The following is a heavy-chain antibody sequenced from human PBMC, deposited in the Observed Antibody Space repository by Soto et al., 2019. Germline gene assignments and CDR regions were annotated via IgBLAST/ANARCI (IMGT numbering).Heavy chain of an antibody. CDR1: GGSFRDHY. CDR2: ISYSGYT. CDR3: ARSLLDPYYDILTGYYKGYYFDY. V-gene: IGHV4-59*11. D-gene: IGHD3-9*01. Sequence: SETLSLTCSVSGGSFRDHYWTWIRQPPGKGLEWIGYISYSGYTNYKPSLKSRLTMSVDMAKNQFSLKLNSLTAADTAVYYCARSLLDPYYDILTGYYKGYYFDYWGQGTLVTVS. J-gene: IGHJ4*02.